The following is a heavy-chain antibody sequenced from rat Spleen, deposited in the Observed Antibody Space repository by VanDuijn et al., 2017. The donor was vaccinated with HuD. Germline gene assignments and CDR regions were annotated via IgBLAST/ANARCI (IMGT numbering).Heavy chain of an antibody. Sequence: EVQLVESGGGLVQPGKSLKLSCVASGFTFSNYGMHWIRQAPTKGLEWVASISPSGGSTYYRDSVKGRFTISRDNAKSTLYLQMDSLRSEDTATYYCARHPQLGAYWYFDFWGPGTMVTVSS. CDR1: GFTFSNYG. D-gene: IGHD5-1*01. J-gene: IGHJ1*01. CDR2: ISPSGGST. CDR3: ARHPQLGAYWYFDF. V-gene: IGHV5-19*01.